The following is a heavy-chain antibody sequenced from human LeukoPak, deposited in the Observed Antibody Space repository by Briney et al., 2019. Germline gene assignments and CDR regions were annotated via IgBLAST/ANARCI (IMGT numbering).Heavy chain of an antibody. Sequence: PSETLSLTCAVYGGSFSGYYWSWIRQPPGEGLEWIGEINHSGSTNYNPSLKSRVTISVDTSKNQFSLKLSSVTAADTAVYYCARGRGTLPRYCSSTSCYGDFDYWGQGTLVTVSS. J-gene: IGHJ4*02. CDR3: ARGRGTLPRYCSSTSCYGDFDY. CDR2: INHSGST. CDR1: GGSFSGYY. V-gene: IGHV4-34*01. D-gene: IGHD2-2*01.